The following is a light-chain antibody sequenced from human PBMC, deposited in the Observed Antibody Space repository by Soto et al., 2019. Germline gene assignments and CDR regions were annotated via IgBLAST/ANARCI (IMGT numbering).Light chain of an antibody. CDR3: AAWDDSLSGYV. Sequence: QSVLTQPPSASGTPGQRVTISCSGSSSNIGSNYVYWYHQLPGTAPKLLIYSNNQRPSGVPDRFSGSKSGTSAPLAISGLRSEDEADYYCAAWDDSLSGYVFGTGTKVTVL. CDR2: SNN. J-gene: IGLJ1*01. V-gene: IGLV1-47*02. CDR1: SSNIGSNY.